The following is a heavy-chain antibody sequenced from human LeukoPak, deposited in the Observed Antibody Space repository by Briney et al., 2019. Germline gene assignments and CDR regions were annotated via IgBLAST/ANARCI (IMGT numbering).Heavy chain of an antibody. D-gene: IGHD3-10*02. Sequence: PETLSLTCTVSGGSISSYYWSWIRQPPGKGLEWIGYIYYSGSTNYNPSLKSRVTISVDTSKNQFSLKLSSVTAADTAVYYCARCSGSYHEPYDYWGQGTLVTVSS. CDR1: GGSISSYY. CDR3: ARCSGSYHEPYDY. CDR2: IYYSGST. V-gene: IGHV4-59*08. J-gene: IGHJ4*02.